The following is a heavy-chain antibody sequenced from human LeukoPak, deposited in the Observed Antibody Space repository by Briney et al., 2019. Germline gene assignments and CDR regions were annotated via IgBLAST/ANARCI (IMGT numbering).Heavy chain of an antibody. V-gene: IGHV5-10-1*01. Sequence: GASLKISCKGSGFNFTSYWISWVRQLPGKGLEWMGRIDTSDSYTNYSPSFQGHVTISADKSISTAYLQWSSLKASDTARYYCARLGYDILTGYYVFHGMDVWGKGTTVTVSS. D-gene: IGHD3-9*01. J-gene: IGHJ6*04. CDR1: GFNFTSYW. CDR3: ARLGYDILTGYYVFHGMDV. CDR2: IDTSDSYT.